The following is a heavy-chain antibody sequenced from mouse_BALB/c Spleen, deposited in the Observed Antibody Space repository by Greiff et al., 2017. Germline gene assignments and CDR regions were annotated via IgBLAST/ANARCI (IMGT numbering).Heavy chain of an antibody. J-gene: IGHJ2*01. V-gene: IGHV1S137*01. CDR2: ISTYYGDA. D-gene: IGHD1-1*01. CDR3: ARHYYGSSYVPLDD. CDR1: GYTFTDYA. Sequence: QVQLKESGAELVRPGVSVKISCKGSGYTFTDYAMHWVKQSHAKSLEWIGVISTYYGDASYNQKFKGKATMTVDKSSSTAYMELARLTSEDSAIYYCARHYYGSSYVPLDDWGQGTTLTVSS.